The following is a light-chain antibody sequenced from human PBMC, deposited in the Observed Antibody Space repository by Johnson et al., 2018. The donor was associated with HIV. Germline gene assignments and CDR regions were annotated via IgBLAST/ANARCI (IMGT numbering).Light chain of an antibody. J-gene: IGLJ1*01. CDR3: GTWDSSLSAGGYV. V-gene: IGLV1-51*02. CDR1: SSNIGNNY. CDR2: ENN. Sequence: QSVLTQPPSVSAAPGQKVTISCSGSSSNIGNNYVSWYQQLPGTAPKLLIYENNKRPSGIPDRFSGSKSGTSATLGITGLQTGDEADYYCGTWDSSLSAGGYVFGTGTKFTAL.